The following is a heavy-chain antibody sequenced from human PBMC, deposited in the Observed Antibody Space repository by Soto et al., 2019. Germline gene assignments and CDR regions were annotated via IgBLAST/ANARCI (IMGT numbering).Heavy chain of an antibody. J-gene: IGHJ4*02. CDR1: GFSFSSYG. V-gene: IGHV3-33*01. D-gene: IGHD3-22*01. CDR2: IWYDGSNK. CDR3: ATGGKDSSVKWGFDY. Sequence: QVQLVESGGGVVQPGRSLRLSCAASGFSFSSYGMNWVRQAPGKGLEGVAVIWYDGSNKYYADSVKGRFTISRDNSMNTLYLQMNSVRAEDTAVSYCATGGKDSSVKWGFDYWGQGALVTVSS.